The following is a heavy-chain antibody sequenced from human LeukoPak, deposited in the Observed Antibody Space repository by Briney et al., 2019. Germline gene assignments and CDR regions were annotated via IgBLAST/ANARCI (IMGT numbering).Heavy chain of an antibody. CDR3: ARYSVSYSSSWHYYFDY. D-gene: IGHD6-13*01. Sequence: ASGKVSWKASGDRLTSDGISWGRQAPGQRLEWMGWISTYNGNTNYAQKLQDRVTMTTDTSTSTAYMELRSLGSDDTAVYYCARYSVSYSSSWHYYFDYWGQGTLVTVSS. CDR1: GDRLTSDG. V-gene: IGHV1-18*01. CDR2: ISTYNGNT. J-gene: IGHJ4*02.